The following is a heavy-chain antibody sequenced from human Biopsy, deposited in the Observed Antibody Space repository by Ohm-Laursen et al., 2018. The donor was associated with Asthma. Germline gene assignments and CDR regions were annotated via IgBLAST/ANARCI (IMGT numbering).Heavy chain of an antibody. D-gene: IGHD3-10*01. CDR3: ARAVDYSHYYGIDV. V-gene: IGHV1-18*01. CDR2: LSVYNGNT. J-gene: IGHJ6*02. Sequence: SVKVSCKTSGYTFNSAGITWVRQAPGQGLEWMGWLSVYNGNTKVAQKLQDRVTMITDTSTSTAYMGLRSLRSDDTAVYFCARAVDYSHYYGIDVWGQGTTVTVS. CDR1: GYTFNSAG.